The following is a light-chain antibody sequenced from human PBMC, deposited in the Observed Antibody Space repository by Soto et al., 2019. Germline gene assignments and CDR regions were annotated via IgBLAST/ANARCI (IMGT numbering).Light chain of an antibody. CDR1: SSDVGGYNS. CDR3: TSYTNSNTYV. V-gene: IGLV2-14*01. Sequence: QSALTQPASVSGSPGQSITVSCTGTSSDVGGYNSVSWYQQHPGKTPKLMIFEVNNRPSGVSNRFSGSKSGNTASLTISGLQAEDEAVYYCTSYTNSNTYVFGTGTKLTVL. J-gene: IGLJ1*01. CDR2: EVN.